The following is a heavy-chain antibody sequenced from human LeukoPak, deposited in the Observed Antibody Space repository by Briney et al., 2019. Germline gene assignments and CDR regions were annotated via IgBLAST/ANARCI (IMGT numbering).Heavy chain of an antibody. CDR2: ISAYNGNT. J-gene: IGHJ5*02. CDR1: GYTFTSYG. CDR3: ATYSGSYSRWFDP. V-gene: IGHV1-18*01. Sequence: ASVKVSCKASGYTFTSYGISWVRQAPGQGLEWMGWISAYNGNTNYAQKFQGRVTMTEDTSTDTAYMELSSLRSEDTAVYYCATYSGSYSRWFDPWGQGTLVTVSS. D-gene: IGHD1-26*01.